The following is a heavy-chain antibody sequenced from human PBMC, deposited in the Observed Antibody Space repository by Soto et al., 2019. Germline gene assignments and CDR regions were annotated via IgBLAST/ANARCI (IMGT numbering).Heavy chain of an antibody. V-gene: IGHV3-33*01. CDR1: GFTFSSYG. J-gene: IGHJ4*02. Sequence: QVQLVESGGGVVQPGRSLGLSCAASGFTFSSYGMHWVRQAPGKGLEWVAVIWYDGSNKYYADSVKGRFTISRDNSKNTLYLQMNSLRAEDTAVYYCARDRGTMVRGVIKPFDYWGQGTLVTVSS. CDR2: IWYDGSNK. D-gene: IGHD3-10*01. CDR3: ARDRGTMVRGVIKPFDY.